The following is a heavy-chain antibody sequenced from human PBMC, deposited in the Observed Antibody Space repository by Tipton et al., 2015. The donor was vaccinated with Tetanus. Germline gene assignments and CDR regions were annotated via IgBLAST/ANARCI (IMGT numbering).Heavy chain of an antibody. CDR3: ARYDSSGVTFDY. J-gene: IGHJ4*02. Sequence: QLVQSGAEVKKPGASVKISCKAFAYAFTSYDLNWVRQATGQGLEWLGYMNPNTGHAGYAQKFQGRVTMTVDTSTSTVYMDLSRLTSEDTAVYYCARYDSSGVTFDYWSQGTLVTVSS. V-gene: IGHV1-8*01. D-gene: IGHD3-22*01. CDR2: MNPNTGHA. CDR1: AYAFTSYD.